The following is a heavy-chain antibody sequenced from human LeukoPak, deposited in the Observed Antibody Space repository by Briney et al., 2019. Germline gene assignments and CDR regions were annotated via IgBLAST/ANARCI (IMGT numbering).Heavy chain of an antibody. Sequence: HPGGSLRLSCAAPGFTFSSYGMHWVRQAPGKGLEWVAVILNDGSQEKYADSVKGRFTISRDNSKNTLFLQMNSLRAEDTAVYYCARDDALGDNALDIWGQGTMVTVSS. CDR2: ILNDGSQE. D-gene: IGHD3-16*01. J-gene: IGHJ3*02. V-gene: IGHV3-33*01. CDR3: ARDDALGDNALDI. CDR1: GFTFSSYG.